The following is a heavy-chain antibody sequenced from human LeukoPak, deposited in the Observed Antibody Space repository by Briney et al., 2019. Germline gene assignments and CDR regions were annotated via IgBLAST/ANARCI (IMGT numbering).Heavy chain of an antibody. J-gene: IGHJ6*03. D-gene: IGHD2-15*01. V-gene: IGHV1-18*01. CDR1: GYTFTRDG. CDR2: ISAYNGNT. CDR3: ARAFYPSGSPIVADYYYYYYMDV. Sequence: GASVKVSCKASGYTFTRDGISWVRQAPGQGLEWLGWISAYNGNTKYAQKFQGRVTMTTDTSTSTAYMELRSLRSEDTAVYYCARAFYPSGSPIVADYYYYYYMDVWGKGTTVTISS.